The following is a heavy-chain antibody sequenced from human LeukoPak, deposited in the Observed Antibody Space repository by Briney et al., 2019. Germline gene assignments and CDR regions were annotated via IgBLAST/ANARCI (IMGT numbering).Heavy chain of an antibody. CDR1: GGSMSSYY. CDR2: IYTSGST. J-gene: IGHJ4*02. CDR3: ATGYSSYYFDY. D-gene: IGHD6-6*01. V-gene: IGHV4-4*07. Sequence: SETLSLTWTVSGGSMSSYYWSWIRQPAGKGLEWIGRIYTSGSTNYNPSLKSRVTMSVDTSKNQFSLKLSSVTAADTAVYFCATGYSSYYFDYWGLGTLVTVSS.